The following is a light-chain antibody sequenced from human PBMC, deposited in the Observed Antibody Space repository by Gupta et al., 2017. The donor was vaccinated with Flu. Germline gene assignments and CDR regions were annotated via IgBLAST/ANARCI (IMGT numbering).Light chain of an antibody. Sequence: GGNKIGIKSVQWYQQKPGQAPVLLVYDDSDRPSGIPERFSGSNSENTATLTIRRVEAGDEADYYCQVWDSSDDHVAFGGGTKLTVL. CDR1: KIGIKS. V-gene: IGLV3-21*02. CDR2: DDS. CDR3: QVWDSSDDHVA. J-gene: IGLJ2*01.